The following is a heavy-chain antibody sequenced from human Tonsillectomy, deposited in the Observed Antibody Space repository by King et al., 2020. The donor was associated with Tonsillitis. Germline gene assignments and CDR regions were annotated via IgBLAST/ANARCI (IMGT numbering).Heavy chain of an antibody. CDR1: GYTFTTYG. D-gene: IGHD2-2*02. CDR2: SSGYNGYT. Sequence: VQLVESGAEVKKPGASVKVSCKASGYTFTTYGITWVRQAPGQGLEWMGWSSGYNGYTNYAQKLQGRVTMTTDTSTSTAYMELRSLKSDDTAVYYCARDYCSTTSCYNGYWGQGTLVTVSS. J-gene: IGHJ4*02. CDR3: ARDYCSTTSCYNGY. V-gene: IGHV1-18*01.